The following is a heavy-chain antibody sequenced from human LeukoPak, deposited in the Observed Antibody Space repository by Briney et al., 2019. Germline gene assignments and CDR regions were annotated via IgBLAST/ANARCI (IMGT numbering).Heavy chain of an antibody. V-gene: IGHV4-31*03. CDR2: IYHSGST. CDR3: ARDRRVVVAATPTVATWFDP. J-gene: IGHJ5*02. CDR1: GGSISSGGYY. Sequence: SETLSLTCTVSGGSISSGGYYWSWIRQHPGKGLEWIGYIYHSGSTYYNPSLKSRVTISVDTSKNQFSLKLSSVTAADTAVYYCARDRRVVVAATPTVATWFDPWGQGTLVTVSS. D-gene: IGHD2-15*01.